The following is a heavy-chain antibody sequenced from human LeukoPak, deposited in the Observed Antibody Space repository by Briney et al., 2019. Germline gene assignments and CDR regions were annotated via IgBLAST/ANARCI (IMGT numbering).Heavy chain of an antibody. Sequence: ASVKVSCKASGYTFTGYYMHWVRQAPGQGLEWMGIINPSGGSTSYAQKFQGRVTMTRDTSTSTVYMELSSLRSEDTAVYYCARGAPVVVVAATLPYYFDYWGQGTLVTVSS. CDR2: INPSGGST. CDR1: GYTFTGYY. CDR3: ARGAPVVVVAATLPYYFDY. J-gene: IGHJ4*02. D-gene: IGHD2-15*01. V-gene: IGHV1-46*01.